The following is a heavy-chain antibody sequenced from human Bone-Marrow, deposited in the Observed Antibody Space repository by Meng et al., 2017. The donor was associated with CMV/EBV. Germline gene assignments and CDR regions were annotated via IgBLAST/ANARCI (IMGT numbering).Heavy chain of an antibody. V-gene: IGHV1-2*02. CDR3: ARDHEGVDTAMVTQYYYDSSTDY. Sequence: ASVKVSCKASGYTFTGYYMHLVRQAPGQGLEWMGWINPNSGGTNYAQKFQGRVTMTRDTSISTAYMELSRLRSDDTAVYYCARDHEGVDTAMVTQYYYDSSTDYWGQGTLVTVSS. CDR2: INPNSGGT. CDR1: GYTFTGYY. D-gene: IGHD5-18*01. J-gene: IGHJ4*02.